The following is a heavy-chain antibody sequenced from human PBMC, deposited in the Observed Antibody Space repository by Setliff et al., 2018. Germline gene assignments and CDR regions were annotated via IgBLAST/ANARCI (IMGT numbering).Heavy chain of an antibody. D-gene: IGHD6-13*01. CDR1: GYRFSTYG. CDR3: ARDLSWGRYYFDS. Sequence: ASVKVSCKASGYRFSTYGISWVRQAPGQGLQWMGWISADNGHTKNVQEFQGRVTMTTDTTTSTAYMELRSLGSADTAVYYCARDLSWGRYYFDSWGQGTLVTVSS. J-gene: IGHJ4*02. V-gene: IGHV1-18*01. CDR2: ISADNGHT.